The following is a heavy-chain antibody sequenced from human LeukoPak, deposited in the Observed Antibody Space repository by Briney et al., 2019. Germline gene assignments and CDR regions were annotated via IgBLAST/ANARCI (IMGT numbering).Heavy chain of an antibody. V-gene: IGHV4-59*01. CDR2: ISYSGST. CDR1: GGSINSYY. J-gene: IGHJ4*02. Sequence: SETLSLTCTVSGGSINSYYWSWIRQPPGKGLEWIGYISYSGSTNYNPSLKSRVTISVDTSKNQFSLKLRSVTAADTAVYYCARDRFGYGGNSGLWGQGTLVTVSS. CDR3: ARDRFGYGGNSGL. D-gene: IGHD4-23*01.